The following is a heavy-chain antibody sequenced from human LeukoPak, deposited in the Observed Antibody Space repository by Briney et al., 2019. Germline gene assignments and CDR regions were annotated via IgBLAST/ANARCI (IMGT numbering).Heavy chain of an antibody. V-gene: IGHV3-15*01. CDR2: IKGKTDGGTT. D-gene: IGHD2/OR15-2a*01. J-gene: IGHJ6*03. CDR1: GFTFSNAW. CDR3: TTTFTPYYYYMDV. Sequence: TGGSLRLSCAASGFTFSNAWMSWVRQAPGKGLEWVGRIKGKTDGGTTDYAAPVKGRFTISRDDSKNTLYLQMNSLKTEDTAVYYCTTTFTPYYYYMDVWGKGTTVTVSS.